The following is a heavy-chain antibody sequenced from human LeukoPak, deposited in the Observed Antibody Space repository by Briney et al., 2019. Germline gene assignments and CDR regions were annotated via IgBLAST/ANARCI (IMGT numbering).Heavy chain of an antibody. CDR1: GFTFTSSA. V-gene: IGHV1-58*01. Sequence: SVKVSCKASGFTFTSSAVQWVRQARGQRLEWIGWIVVGSGNTNYAQKFQERVTITRDMSTSTAYMELSSLRSEDTAVYYCAASLGIGYCSSTSCLGFDPWGQGTLVTVSS. D-gene: IGHD2-2*03. J-gene: IGHJ5*02. CDR3: AASLGIGYCSSTSCLGFDP. CDR2: IVVGSGNT.